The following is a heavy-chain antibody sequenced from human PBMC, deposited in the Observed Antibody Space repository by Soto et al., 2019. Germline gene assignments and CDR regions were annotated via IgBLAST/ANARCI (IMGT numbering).Heavy chain of an antibody. CDR1: GFTFSSYA. J-gene: IGHJ4*02. CDR3: AKDLAYGDYYFDY. D-gene: IGHD4-17*01. CDR2: ISGSGGST. Sequence: GGSLRLSCAASGFTFSSYAMSWVRQAPGNGLEWVSAISGSGGSTYYADSVKGRFTISRDNSKNTLYLQMNSLRAEDTAVYYCAKDLAYGDYYFDYWGQGTLVTVSS. V-gene: IGHV3-23*01.